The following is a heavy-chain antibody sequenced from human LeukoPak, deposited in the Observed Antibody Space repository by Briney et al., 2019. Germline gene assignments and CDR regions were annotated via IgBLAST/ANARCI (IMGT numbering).Heavy chain of an antibody. V-gene: IGHV5-10-1*01. D-gene: IGHD2-15*01. CDR3: ARHSLEYCSGGSCYWFDP. CDR2: IDPSDSYT. Sequence: TGESLKISCKGSGYSFTSYWISWVRQMPGKGLEWMGRIDPSDSYTNYSPSFQGHVTISAAKSISTAYLQWSSLKASDTAMYYCARHSLEYCSGGSCYWFDPWGQGTLVTVSS. J-gene: IGHJ5*02. CDR1: GYSFTSYW.